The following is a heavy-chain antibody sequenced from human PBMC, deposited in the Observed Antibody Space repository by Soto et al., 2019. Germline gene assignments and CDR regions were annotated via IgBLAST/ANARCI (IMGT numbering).Heavy chain of an antibody. D-gene: IGHD2-21*02. CDR1: GGSFSGYY. CDR3: ARAPAYCGGDCENWFEP. CDR2: INHSGST. J-gene: IGHJ5*02. Sequence: SETLSLTCAVYGGSFSGYYWSWIRQPPGKGLEWIGEINHSGSTNYNPSLKSRVTISVDTSKNQFSLKLSSVTAADTAVYYCARAPAYCGGDCENWFEPWGQGTLVTVSS. V-gene: IGHV4-34*01.